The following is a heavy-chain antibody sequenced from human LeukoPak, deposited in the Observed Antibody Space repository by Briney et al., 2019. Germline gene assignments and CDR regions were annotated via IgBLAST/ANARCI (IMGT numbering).Heavy chain of an antibody. CDR3: ARDLGYCTNGVCDYGKGFDY. J-gene: IGHJ4*02. D-gene: IGHD2-8*01. Sequence: KSSETLSLTCAVYGGSFSGYYWSWIRQPPGKGLEWIGEINHSGSTNYNPSLKSRVTISVDTSKNQFSLKLSSVTAADTAVYYCARDLGYCTNGVCDYGKGFDYWGQGTLVTVSS. V-gene: IGHV4-34*01. CDR2: INHSGST. CDR1: GGSFSGYY.